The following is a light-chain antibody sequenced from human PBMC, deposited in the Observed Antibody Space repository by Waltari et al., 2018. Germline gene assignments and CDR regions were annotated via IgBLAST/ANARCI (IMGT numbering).Light chain of an antibody. CDR3: QKYVNAPAT. CDR1: QGIINY. Sequence: DIQMTQSPSSLSAFVGDRVSITCRASQGIINYLAWYPQKPGKVPKLLIYAASTLQSGFPSRFSVSGSGTDFTLTISSLQPEDAATYYCQKYVNAPATFGQGTKVEIK. V-gene: IGKV1-27*01. CDR2: AAS. J-gene: IGKJ1*01.